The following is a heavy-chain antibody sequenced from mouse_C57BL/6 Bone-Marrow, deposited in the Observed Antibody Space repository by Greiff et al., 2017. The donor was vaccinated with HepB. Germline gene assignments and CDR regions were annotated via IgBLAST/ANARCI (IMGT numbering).Heavy chain of an antibody. V-gene: IGHV3-1*01. CDR3: ARGKIYDGYYAWFAY. D-gene: IGHD2-3*01. Sequence: EVQGVESGPGMVKPSQSLSLTCTVTGYSITSGYDWHWIRHFPGNKLEWMGYISYSGSTNYNPSLKSRISITHDTSKNHFFLKLNSVTTEDTATYYCARGKIYDGYYAWFAYWGQGTLVTVSA. J-gene: IGHJ3*01. CDR1: GYSITSGYD. CDR2: ISYSGST.